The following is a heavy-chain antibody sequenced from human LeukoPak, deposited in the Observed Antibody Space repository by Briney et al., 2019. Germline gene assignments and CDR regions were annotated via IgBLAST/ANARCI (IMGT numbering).Heavy chain of an antibody. J-gene: IGHJ4*02. CDR2: IKQDGSEK. D-gene: IGHD1-26*01. CDR3: ARSRRRELLGRSFDY. CDR1: GFNFSNYW. Sequence: GGSLTLSCAASGFNFSNYWISWVRQAPRKGLEWVANIKQDGSEKYYEHSVQGRFTSSRDNDKYSLYLQMNSLRAEDTAVYHCARSRRRELLGRSFDYWGQGALVTVSS. V-gene: IGHV3-7*01.